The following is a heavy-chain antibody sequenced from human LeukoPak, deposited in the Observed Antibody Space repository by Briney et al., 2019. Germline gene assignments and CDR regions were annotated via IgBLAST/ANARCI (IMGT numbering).Heavy chain of an antibody. Sequence: ASVKVSCEASGYTFTSYDINWVRQATGQGLEWMGWMNTNTGNPTYAQGFTGRFVFSLDTSVSTAYLQISSLKAEDTAVYYCAPGAVAGLFDYWGQGTLVTVSS. J-gene: IGHJ4*02. V-gene: IGHV7-4-1*02. D-gene: IGHD6-19*01. CDR2: MNTNTGNP. CDR1: GYTFTSYD. CDR3: APGAVAGLFDY.